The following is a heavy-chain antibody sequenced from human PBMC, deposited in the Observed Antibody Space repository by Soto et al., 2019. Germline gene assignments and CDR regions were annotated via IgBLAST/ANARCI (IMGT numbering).Heavy chain of an antibody. CDR2: IWYDGSNK. J-gene: IGHJ3*02. D-gene: IGHD3-10*01. CDR1: GFTFSSYG. CDR3: ARDEPYGSGPAREPSGAFDI. V-gene: IGHV3-33*01. Sequence: GGSLRLSCAASGFTFSSYGMHWVRQAPGKGLEWVAVIWYDGSNKYYADSVKGRFTISRDNSKNTLYLQMNSLRAEDTAVYYCARDEPYGSGPAREPSGAFDIWGQGTMVTVSS.